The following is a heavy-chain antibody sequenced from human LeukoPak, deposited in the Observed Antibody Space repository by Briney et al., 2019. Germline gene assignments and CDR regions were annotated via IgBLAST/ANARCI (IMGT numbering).Heavy chain of an antibody. CDR3: AKDKGREGDY. Sequence: PGRSLRLSCAASGFTFSSYGMHWVRQAPGKGLEWVAVISYDGSNKGYADSVKGRFTISRDNSKNTLYLQMSSLRPEDTAVYYCAKDKGREGDYWGQGNLVTVSS. CDR2: ISYDGSNK. V-gene: IGHV3-30*18. J-gene: IGHJ4*02. CDR1: GFTFSSYG.